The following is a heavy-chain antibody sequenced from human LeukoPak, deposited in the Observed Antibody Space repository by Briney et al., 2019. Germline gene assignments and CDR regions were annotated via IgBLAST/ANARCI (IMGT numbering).Heavy chain of an antibody. J-gene: IGHJ3*02. CDR2: IWYDGSNK. D-gene: IGHD4-17*01. V-gene: IGHV3-33*01. Sequence: QPGGSLRLSCAASGFTFSSYGMHWVRQAPGKGLEWVAVIWYDGSNKYYADSVKGRFTISRDNSKNTLYLQMNSLRAEDTTVYYCATTVTTKVIWGQGTMVTVSS. CDR3: ATTVTTKVI. CDR1: GFTFSSYG.